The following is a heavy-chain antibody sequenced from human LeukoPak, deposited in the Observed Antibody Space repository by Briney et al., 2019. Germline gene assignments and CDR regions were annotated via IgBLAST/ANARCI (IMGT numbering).Heavy chain of an antibody. J-gene: IGHJ6*03. Sequence: SETLSLTCTVSGGSISSYYWSWIWQSAGKGLEWIGRIYTSGNTNYNPSLKSRVTISLDKSKNQFSLNLSSVTAADTAVYYCARDHGSYYYMDVWGKGTTVTVSS. V-gene: IGHV4-4*07. CDR2: IYTSGNT. D-gene: IGHD6-25*01. CDR3: ARDHGSYYYMDV. CDR1: GGSISSYY.